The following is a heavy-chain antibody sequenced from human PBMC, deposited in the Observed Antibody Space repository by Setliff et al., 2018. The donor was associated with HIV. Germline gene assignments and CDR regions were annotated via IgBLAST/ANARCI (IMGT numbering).Heavy chain of an antibody. D-gene: IGHD6-13*01. CDR3: ATTAAAESGRLGY. J-gene: IGHJ4*02. Sequence: GASVKVSCKISGYTLTEVSMHWVRQAPGQGLEWVGWINPNSGGTNYAQKFQGRVTMTRDTSISTAYMELSRLRSDDTAVYYCATTAAAESGRLGYWGQGTLVTVSS. V-gene: IGHV1-2*02. CDR1: GYTLTEVS. CDR2: INPNSGGT.